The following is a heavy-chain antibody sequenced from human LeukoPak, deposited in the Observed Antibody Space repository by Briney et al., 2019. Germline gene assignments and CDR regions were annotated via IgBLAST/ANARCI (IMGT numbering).Heavy chain of an antibody. CDR2: INSDGSAT. J-gene: IGHJ5*02. CDR1: GFTFSSHW. Sequence: PGGSLRPSCAASGFTFSSHWMHWVRQAPGKGLVWVSRINSDGSATNYADSVKGRFTISRDNDKNTLYLQMNSLSGEDTAVYYCARGAGTLEGGSSDWSLNWFDPWGQGTLVTVSS. V-gene: IGHV3-74*01. CDR3: ARGAGTLEGGSSDWSLNWFDP. D-gene: IGHD3-9*01.